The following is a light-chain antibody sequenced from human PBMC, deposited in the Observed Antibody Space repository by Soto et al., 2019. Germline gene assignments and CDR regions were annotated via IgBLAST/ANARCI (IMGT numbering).Light chain of an antibody. Sequence: EIVMTQSPATLSVSPGERATLFCRASQSVSSNLAWYQQKPGQAPRLLIYGASTRATGIPARFSGSGSGTEFTLTISSLQSEDFAVYYCQQYNNSPWTFGQGTKVEVK. V-gene: IGKV3-15*01. CDR3: QQYNNSPWT. J-gene: IGKJ1*01. CDR2: GAS. CDR1: QSVSSN.